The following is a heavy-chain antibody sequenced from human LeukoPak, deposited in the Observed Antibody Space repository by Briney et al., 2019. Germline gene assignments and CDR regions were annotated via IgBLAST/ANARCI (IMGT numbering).Heavy chain of an antibody. D-gene: IGHD1-26*01. V-gene: IGHV1-3*02. J-gene: IGHJ3*02. Sequence: GESLKISCKGSGYSFTSYWISWVRQAPGQRLEWMAWSYAGNTNTKYSQEFQGRVTITRDTSASTAYMELSSLRFEDMAVYYCARGSNYAFDIWGQGTMVTVAS. CDR3: ARGSNYAFDI. CDR2: SYAGNTNT. CDR1: GYSFTSYW.